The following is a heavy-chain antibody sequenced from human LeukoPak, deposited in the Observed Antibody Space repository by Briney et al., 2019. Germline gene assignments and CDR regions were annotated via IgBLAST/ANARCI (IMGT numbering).Heavy chain of an antibody. CDR2: ISAYNGNT. CDR3: ARGQLPRGYYYGMDV. J-gene: IGHJ6*02. CDR1: GYAFTSYG. Sequence: GASVKVSCKASGYAFTSYGISWVRQAPGQGLEWMGWISAYNGNTNYAQKLQGRVTMTTDTSTSTAYMELRSLRSDDTAVYYCARGQLPRGYYYGMDVWGQGTTVTVSS. D-gene: IGHD6-6*01. V-gene: IGHV1-18*01.